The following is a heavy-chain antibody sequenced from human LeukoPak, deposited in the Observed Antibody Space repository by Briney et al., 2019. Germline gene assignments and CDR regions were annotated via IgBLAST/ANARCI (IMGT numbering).Heavy chain of an antibody. J-gene: IGHJ4*02. CDR1: GFTFSSYG. CDR2: ISYDGSNK. Sequence: GGSLRLSCAASGFTFSSYGMHWVRQAPGKGLEWVAVISYDGSNKYYADSVKGRFTISRDNSKNTLYLQMNSLRAEDTAVYYCARDRREQLAPYFDYWGQGTLVTVSS. CDR3: ARDRREQLAPYFDY. V-gene: IGHV3-30*03. D-gene: IGHD6-13*01.